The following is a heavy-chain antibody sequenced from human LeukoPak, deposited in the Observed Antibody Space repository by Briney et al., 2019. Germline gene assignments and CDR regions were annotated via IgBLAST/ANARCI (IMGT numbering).Heavy chain of an antibody. CDR3: AREDRVAARGFDF. CDR2: VFHSGTT. CDR1: GGSISYFY. Sequence: SETLSLTCTVSGGSISYFYWNWIRQSPGKGLEWIGNVFHSGTTNYNPSLKSRVTISVNMSNNQFSLRLTSVTAADTAVYYCAREDRVAARGFDFWGQGTLVTVSS. D-gene: IGHD6-6*01. J-gene: IGHJ4*02. V-gene: IGHV4-59*01.